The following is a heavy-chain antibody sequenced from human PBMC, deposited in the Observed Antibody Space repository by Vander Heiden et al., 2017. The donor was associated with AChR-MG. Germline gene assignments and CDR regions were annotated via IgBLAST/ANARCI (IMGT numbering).Heavy chain of an antibody. V-gene: IGHV4-39*01. J-gene: IGHJ5*02. Sequence: QLQLQESGPGLVKPSETLSLTCTVSGGSISSSSYYLGWIRQPPGKGLEWIGSIYYSGSTYYNPSLKSRVTISVDTSKNQFSLKLSSVTAADTAVYYCARHLWYYDFWSGYYGRNWFDPWGQGTLVTVSS. D-gene: IGHD3-3*01. CDR1: GGSISSSSYY. CDR3: ARHLWYYDFWSGYYGRNWFDP. CDR2: IYYSGST.